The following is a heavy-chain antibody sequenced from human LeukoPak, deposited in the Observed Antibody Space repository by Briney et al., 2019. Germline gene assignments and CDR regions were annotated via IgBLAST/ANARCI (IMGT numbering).Heavy chain of an antibody. CDR3: AKDVFTIIWGVLEY. J-gene: IGHJ4*02. CDR1: GFTFDDYA. V-gene: IGHV3-9*01. D-gene: IGHD3-10*01. CDR2: ISWNSGTI. Sequence: GGSLRLSCAASGFTFDDYAIHWVRQAPGKGLEWVSGISWNSGTIGYADSVKGRFTISRDNAKNSLYLQMNSLRAEDTALYYCAKDVFTIIWGVLEYWGQGTLVTVSS.